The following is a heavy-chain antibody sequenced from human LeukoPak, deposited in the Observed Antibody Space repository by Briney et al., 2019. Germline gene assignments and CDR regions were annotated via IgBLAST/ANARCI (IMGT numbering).Heavy chain of an antibody. CDR3: AKDRGYYYDSSGYYLFDY. V-gene: IGHV3-74*01. CDR2: INSDGSST. J-gene: IGHJ4*02. D-gene: IGHD3-22*01. Sequence: GGSLRLSCAASGFTFSTYWMHWVRQAPGKGLVWVSRINSDGSSTSYADSVKGRFTISRDNSKNTLYLQMNSLRAEDTAVYYCAKDRGYYYDSSGYYLFDYWGQGTLVTVSS. CDR1: GFTFSTYW.